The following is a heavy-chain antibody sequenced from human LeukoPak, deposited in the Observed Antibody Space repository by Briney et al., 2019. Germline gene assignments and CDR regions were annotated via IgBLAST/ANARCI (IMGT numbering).Heavy chain of an antibody. CDR1: GYSFTSYW. CDR2: IYPGDSDT. Sequence: GESLKISCKGSGYSFTSYWIGWVRQMPGKGLEWMGIIYPGDSDTRYSPSFQGQVTISADKSISTAYLQWSSLKASDTAMYYCARQAWIPGWKSSWYFDYWGQGTLVTVSS. J-gene: IGHJ4*02. V-gene: IGHV5-51*01. D-gene: IGHD6-13*01. CDR3: ARQAWIPGWKSSWYFDY.